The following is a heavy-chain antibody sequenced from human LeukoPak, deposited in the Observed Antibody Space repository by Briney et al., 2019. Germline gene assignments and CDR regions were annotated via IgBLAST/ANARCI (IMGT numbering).Heavy chain of an antibody. CDR3: ARVMGYCSGGSCYCFDY. CDR2: ISGSSSTI. V-gene: IGHV3-48*01. J-gene: IGHJ4*02. Sequence: QPGGSLRLSCAASGFTFSSYSMNWVRQAPGKGLEWGSYISGSSSTIYYADSVKGRFTISRDNGKNTLYLQMNSLRAEDTAVYYRARVMGYCSGGSCYCFDYWGQGTLVTVSS. CDR1: GFTFSSYS. D-gene: IGHD2-15*01.